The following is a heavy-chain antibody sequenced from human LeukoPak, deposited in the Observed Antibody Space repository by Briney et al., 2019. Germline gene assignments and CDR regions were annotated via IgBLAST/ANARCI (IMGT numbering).Heavy chain of an antibody. CDR1: GYTFTNND. D-gene: IGHD3-22*01. CDR3: ARGREYSSGPGFDY. J-gene: IGHJ4*02. Sequence: ASVKVSCKASGYTFTNNDINWVRQATGQGLEWLGWMNPNSGNTGYAQKFQGRVTMTRNTSINTAYMELSSLKSEDTAVYYCARGREYSSGPGFDYWAQGTLVPSPQ. CDR2: MNPNSGNT. V-gene: IGHV1-8*01.